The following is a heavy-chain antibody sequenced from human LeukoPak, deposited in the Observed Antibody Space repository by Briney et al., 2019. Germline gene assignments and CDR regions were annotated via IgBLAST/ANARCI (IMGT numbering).Heavy chain of an antibody. Sequence: GGSLRLSCAASGFTFSSYGMNWVRQAPGKGLEWVSVIYSGGSTYYADSVKGRFTISRDNSKNTLYLQMNSLRAEDTAVYYCARKSGYSYGFDYWGQGTLVTVSS. CDR1: GFTFSSYG. V-gene: IGHV3-66*01. CDR2: IYSGGST. CDR3: ARKSGYSYGFDY. J-gene: IGHJ4*02. D-gene: IGHD5-18*01.